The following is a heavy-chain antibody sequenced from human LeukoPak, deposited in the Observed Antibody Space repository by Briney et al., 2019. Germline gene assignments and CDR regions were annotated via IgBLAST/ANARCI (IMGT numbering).Heavy chain of an antibody. CDR1: GYTFTEMS. CDR2: IDPESGER. J-gene: IGHJ5*02. Sequence: ASVKVSCKVSGYTFTEMSIHWVRQTPGKGLECLGGIDPESGERVYAQNFRGRVTMSEDTSTDTAYMEVSSLRSEDTAIYYCADFGVVTNWFDPWGQGTLVTVSS. D-gene: IGHD3-3*01. CDR3: ADFGVVTNWFDP. V-gene: IGHV1-24*01.